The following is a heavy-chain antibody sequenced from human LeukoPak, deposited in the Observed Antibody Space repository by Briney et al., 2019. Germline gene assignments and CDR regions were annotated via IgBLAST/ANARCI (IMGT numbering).Heavy chain of an antibody. V-gene: IGHV1-2*06. D-gene: IGHD6-19*01. CDR2: INPNGGGT. CDR1: GYTFTSYY. Sequence: ASVKVSCKASGYTFTSYYMHWVRQAPGQGLEWMGRINPNGGGTNYAQKFQGRVTMTRDTSISTAYMELSRLRSDDTAVYYCAREPAAVAGKGYYYYYYMDVWGKGTTVTVSS. J-gene: IGHJ6*03. CDR3: AREPAAVAGKGYYYYYYMDV.